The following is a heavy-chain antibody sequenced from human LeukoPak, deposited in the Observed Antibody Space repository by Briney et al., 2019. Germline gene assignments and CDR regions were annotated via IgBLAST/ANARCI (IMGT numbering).Heavy chain of an antibody. V-gene: IGHV3-23*01. D-gene: IGHD2-2*01. CDR2: MSGSGGST. Sequence: PGGSLSPSCVASGFRFGSYWMSWVRQPPGKGLEWVSGMSGSGGSTHYADSVKGRFTISRDNSKNTLYLQMNSRRDDDTAVYYCAKGTNIVVVASAPNNPSDHWRQGTLVTVCS. CDR3: AKGTNIVVVASAPNNPSDH. J-gene: IGHJ4*02. CDR1: GFRFGSYW.